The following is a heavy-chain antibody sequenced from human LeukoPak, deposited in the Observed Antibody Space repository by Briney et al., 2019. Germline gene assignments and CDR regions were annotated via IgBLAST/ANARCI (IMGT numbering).Heavy chain of an antibody. CDR3: ARYPLSYTSNWHYYFDY. V-gene: IGHV1-18*01. D-gene: IGHD1-7*01. J-gene: IGHJ4*02. Sequence: ASVKVSCKASGYTFTSYGVSWVRQAPGQGLEWVGWISASNGNTNYAQKLQDRVTLTTDTSTSTAYVELRSLRSDDTAVYYCARYPLSYTSNWHYYFDYWGQGTLVTVSS. CDR2: ISASNGNT. CDR1: GYTFTSYG.